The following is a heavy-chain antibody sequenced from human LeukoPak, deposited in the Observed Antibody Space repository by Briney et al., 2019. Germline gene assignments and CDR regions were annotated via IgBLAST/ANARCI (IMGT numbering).Heavy chain of an antibody. Sequence: KTSETLSLTCAVYGGSFSGYYWSWIRQPPGKGLEWIGEINHSGSTNYNPSLKSRVTISVDTSKNQFSLKLSSVTAADTAGYYCARGGNWFDPWGQGTLVTVSS. V-gene: IGHV4-34*01. J-gene: IGHJ5*02. CDR1: GGSFSGYY. CDR2: INHSGST. CDR3: ARGGNWFDP.